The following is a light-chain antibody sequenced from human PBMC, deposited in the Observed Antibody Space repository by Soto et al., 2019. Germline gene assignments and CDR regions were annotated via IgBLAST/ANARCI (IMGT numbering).Light chain of an antibody. J-gene: IGLJ2*01. V-gene: IGLV1-36*01. CDR1: SSNIGNNP. Sequence: QSVLTQPPSVSEAPRQRVTISCSGSSSNIGNNPENWYQQFPGKAPKLLIYYDDMLYSGVSDRFSGSKSGTSASLAISGLQSEDEADYYCASWDDSLNGPVFGGGTKLTVL. CDR2: YDD. CDR3: ASWDDSLNGPV.